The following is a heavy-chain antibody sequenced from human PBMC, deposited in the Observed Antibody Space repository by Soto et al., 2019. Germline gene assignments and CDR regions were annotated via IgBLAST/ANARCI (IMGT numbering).Heavy chain of an antibody. V-gene: IGHV3-30-3*01. CDR2: ISYDGSNK. Sequence: QVQLVESGGGVVQPGRSLRLSCAASGFTFSSYAMHWVRQAPGKGLEWVAVISYDGSNKYYADSVKGRFTISRDNSKNTLYLQMNSLRAEDTAGYYCASGDAKGPREDYWGQGTLVTVSS. J-gene: IGHJ4*02. CDR1: GFTFSSYA. CDR3: ASGDAKGPREDY.